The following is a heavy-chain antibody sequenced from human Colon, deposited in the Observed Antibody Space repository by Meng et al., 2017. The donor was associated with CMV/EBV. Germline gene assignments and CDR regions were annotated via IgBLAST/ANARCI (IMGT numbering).Heavy chain of an antibody. J-gene: IGHJ4*03. CDR1: GYTFTSYG. V-gene: IGHV1-18*01. CDR2: ISAYNGNT. Sequence: ASVKVSCKASGYTFTSYGISWVRQAPGQGLEWMGWISAYNGNTNYAQKLRGRVTMTTDTSTSTAYMELRSLRSDDTAVYYCAREYGNGYLNYFDYWGQGTTVTVSS. D-gene: IGHD3-3*01. CDR3: AREYGNGYLNYFDY.